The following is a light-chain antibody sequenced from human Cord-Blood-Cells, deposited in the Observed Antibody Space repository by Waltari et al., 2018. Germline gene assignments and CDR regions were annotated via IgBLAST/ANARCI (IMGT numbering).Light chain of an antibody. CDR3: QQYYSTPFT. V-gene: IGKV4-1*01. CDR1: QSVLYSSNNKNY. J-gene: IGKJ3*01. CDR2: WAS. Sequence: DIVMTQSPDSLAVSLGDRATINCKSSQSVLYSSNNKNYLAWYQQKPGQPPNLLIYWASTREAGVPDRVSGSGSGTDFTLTISSLQAEDVAVYYCQQYYSTPFTFGPGTKVDIK.